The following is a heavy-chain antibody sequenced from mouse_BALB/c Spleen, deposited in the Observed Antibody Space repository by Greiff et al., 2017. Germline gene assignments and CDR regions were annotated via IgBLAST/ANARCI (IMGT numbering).Heavy chain of an antibody. CDR1: GFTFSSYT. J-gene: IGHJ1*01. V-gene: IGHV5-12-2*01. CDR3: ARHGNYYWYFDV. D-gene: IGHD2-1*01. CDR2: ISNGGGST. Sequence: EVKLMESGGGLVQPGGSLKLSCAASGFTFSSYTMSWVRQTPEKRLEWVAYISNGGGSTYYPDTVKGRFTISRDNAKNTLYLQMSSLKSEDTAMYYCARHGNYYWYFDVWGAGTTVTVSS.